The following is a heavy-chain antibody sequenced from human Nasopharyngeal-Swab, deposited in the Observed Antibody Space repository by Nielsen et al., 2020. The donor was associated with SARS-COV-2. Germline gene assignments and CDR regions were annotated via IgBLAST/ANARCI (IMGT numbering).Heavy chain of an antibody. D-gene: IGHD3-22*01. CDR3: ATDAPGSGFALDT. CDR1: GFTFSSYT. V-gene: IGHV3-21*06. CDR2: ISPTSDYI. J-gene: IGHJ3*02. Sequence: GESLKISCAASGFTFSSYTMNWVRQAPGKGLEWVSSISPTSDYIYYAESVKGRFTISRDNAKNSLFLQMNSLRVEDTAVYYCATDAPGSGFALDTWGQGTMVTVLS.